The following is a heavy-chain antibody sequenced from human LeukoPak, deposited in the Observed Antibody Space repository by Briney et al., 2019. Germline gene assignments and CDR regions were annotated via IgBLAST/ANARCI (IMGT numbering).Heavy chain of an antibody. CDR1: GGSISSYY. V-gene: IGHV4-4*09. J-gene: IGHJ5*02. CDR3: ARHEEQLGWFDP. D-gene: IGHD6-13*01. Sequence: SETLSLTCTVSGGSISSYYWSWIRQPPGKGLEWIGYIYTSGSTNYNPSLKSRVTISVDTSKNQFSLKLSSVTAAGTAVYYCARHEEQLGWFDPWGQGTLVTVSS. CDR2: IYTSGST.